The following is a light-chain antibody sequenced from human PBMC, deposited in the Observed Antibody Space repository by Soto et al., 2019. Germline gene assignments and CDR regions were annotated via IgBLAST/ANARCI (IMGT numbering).Light chain of an antibody. Sequence: QSVLTQPASVSGSPGQSITISCAGSNSDIGSYKYVSWFQQHPGNAPKLIISEVRDRPSGVSTRFSGSKSGNTASLTISGLQPEDEADYSCSSYTTSGTPYVFGTGTKLTVL. CDR2: EVR. CDR3: SSYTTSGTPYV. J-gene: IGLJ1*01. V-gene: IGLV2-14*01. CDR1: NSDIGSYKY.